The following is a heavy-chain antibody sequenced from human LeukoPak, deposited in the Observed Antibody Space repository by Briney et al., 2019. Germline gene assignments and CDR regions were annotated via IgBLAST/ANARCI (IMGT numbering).Heavy chain of an antibody. CDR2: MNPNNGGT. CDR1: GSTFTIKF. J-gene: IGHJ6*02. Sequence: GASVKVSCKASGSTFTIKFMHWVRQAPGQGLEWMGWMNPNNGGTNFTQRFQGRVTMTRAMSTNTVYMELSRLTSDDTAVYYCARGHYYYYGMDVWGQGTTVTVSS. CDR3: ARGHYYYYGMDV. V-gene: IGHV1-2*02.